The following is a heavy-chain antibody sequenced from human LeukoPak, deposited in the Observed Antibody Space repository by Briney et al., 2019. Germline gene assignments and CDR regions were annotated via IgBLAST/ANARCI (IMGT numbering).Heavy chain of an antibody. V-gene: IGHV1-2*02. CDR2: INPNSGGT. CDR3: ASDADSGSYTYY. CDR1: GYTFTGYY. J-gene: IGHJ4*02. D-gene: IGHD1-26*01. Sequence: EASVKVSCKASGYTFTGYYMHWVRQAPGQGLEWMGWINPNSGGTNYAQKFQGRVTMTRDTSTSTVYMELSSLRSEDTAVYYCASDADSGSYTYYWGQGTLVTVSS.